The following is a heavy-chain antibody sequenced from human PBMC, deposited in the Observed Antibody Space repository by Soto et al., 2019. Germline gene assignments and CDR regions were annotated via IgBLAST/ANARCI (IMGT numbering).Heavy chain of an antibody. Sequence: PGESLKISCKGSGYSFTSYWIGWVRQMPGKGLEWMGIIYPGDSDTRYIPAFQGQVSISADKFISTAYLQWSSLKASDTAMYYCARLTLQTPPGPWGQGPLVTVSS. D-gene: IGHD1-1*01. V-gene: IGHV5-51*01. CDR2: IYPGDSDT. J-gene: IGHJ5*02. CDR3: ARLTLQTPPGP. CDR1: GYSFTSYW.